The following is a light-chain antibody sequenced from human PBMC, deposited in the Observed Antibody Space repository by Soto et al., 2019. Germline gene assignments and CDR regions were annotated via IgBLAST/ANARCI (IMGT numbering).Light chain of an antibody. Sequence: EIVLTQSPGTLSLSPGERATLSCRASQSVSYTFLAWYQQKPGQAPRLLIHGAFSRATGIPDRFSGSGSGTDFTLTISTLEPEDSAVYYCQQYERSSFTFGPGTKVDIK. CDR3: QQYERSSFT. V-gene: IGKV3-20*01. CDR2: GAF. CDR1: QSVSYTF. J-gene: IGKJ3*01.